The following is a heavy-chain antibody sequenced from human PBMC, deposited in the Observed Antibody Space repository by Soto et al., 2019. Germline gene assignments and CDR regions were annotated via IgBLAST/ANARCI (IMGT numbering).Heavy chain of an antibody. J-gene: IGHJ4*02. CDR1: GGTFSSYA. Sequence: QVQLVQSGAEVKKPGSSVKVSCKTSGGTFSSYAISWVRQAPGRGLEWMGGIIPMFGTANYAQKFQSRVTITADESTSTSYMELSSLRSEDTAVYYCARSRANYYDSRGYYYSTFDYWGQGTLVTVSS. V-gene: IGHV1-69*12. CDR3: ARSRANYYDSRGYYYSTFDY. CDR2: IIPMFGTA. D-gene: IGHD3-22*01.